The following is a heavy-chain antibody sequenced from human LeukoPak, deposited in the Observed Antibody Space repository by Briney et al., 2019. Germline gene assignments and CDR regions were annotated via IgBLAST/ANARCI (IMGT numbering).Heavy chain of an antibody. J-gene: IGHJ6*03. CDR1: GYSFTSYW. CDR2: IYPGDSDT. Sequence: GESLKISCKGSGYSFTSYWIGWVRQLPGKGLEWMGIIYPGDSDTRYSPSFQGQVTISADKSISTAYLQWSSLKASDTAMYYCARHRGSSGFYYYYYYMDVWGKGTTVTVSS. V-gene: IGHV5-51*01. CDR3: ARHRGSSGFYYYYYYMDV. D-gene: IGHD6-19*01.